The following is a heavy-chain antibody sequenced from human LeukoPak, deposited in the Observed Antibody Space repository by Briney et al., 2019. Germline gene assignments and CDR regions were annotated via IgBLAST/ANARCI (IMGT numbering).Heavy chain of an antibody. CDR1: GYTFTGYY. J-gene: IGHJ4*02. CDR2: INPNSGGT. Sequence: ASVKVSCKASGYTFTGYYMHWVRQAPGQGLEWMGWINPNSGGTNYAQKFQGRVTMTTDTSTSTAYMELRSLSSDDTAVYYCAGGILTGYYAFYYWGQGTLVTVSS. D-gene: IGHD3-9*01. CDR3: AGGILTGYYAFYY. V-gene: IGHV1-2*02.